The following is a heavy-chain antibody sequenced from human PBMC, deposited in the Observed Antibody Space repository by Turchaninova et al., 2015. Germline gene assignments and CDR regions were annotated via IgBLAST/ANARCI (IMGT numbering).Heavy chain of an antibody. J-gene: IGHJ4*02. CDR3: ARGPYYGSGSFFY. D-gene: IGHD3-10*01. Sequence: QQQLVQWGPGLLKPLETLSPTCAVYVDSFSGYSWTWIRQPPGKGLEWIGEINHSGSINYNPSLKSRVAMSVDTSKNQFSLKLTPVTAADTAVYYCARGPYYGSGSFFYWGRGTPVTVS. CDR1: VDSFSGYS. CDR2: INHSGSI. V-gene: IGHV4-34*01.